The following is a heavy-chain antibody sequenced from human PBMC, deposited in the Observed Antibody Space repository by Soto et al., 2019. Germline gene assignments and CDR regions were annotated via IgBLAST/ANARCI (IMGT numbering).Heavy chain of an antibody. J-gene: IGHJ4*02. CDR2: IWYDGSNK. D-gene: IGHD3-10*01. CDR1: GFTFSSYG. V-gene: IGHV3-33*01. CDR3: ARGHYGSGSYYPFDY. Sequence: GGSLRLSCAASGFTFSSYGMHWVRQAPGKGLEWVAVIWYDGSNKYYADSVKGRFTISRDNSKNTLYLQMNSLRAEDTAVYYCARGHYGSGSYYPFDYWGQGTRVT.